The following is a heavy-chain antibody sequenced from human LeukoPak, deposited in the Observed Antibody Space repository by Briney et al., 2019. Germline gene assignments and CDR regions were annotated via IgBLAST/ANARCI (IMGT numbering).Heavy chain of an antibody. CDR3: ARASTGLPNWFDP. J-gene: IGHJ5*02. CDR1: GYNFIDYY. V-gene: IGHV1-2*02. Sequence: ASVKVSCKASGYNFIDYYIFWVRQAPGQGLEWMGWTNPNSGATGYAQKFQGRVTMTRDTSINTAYLELSRLRSDDTAVYFCARASTGLPNWFDPWGQGTLVTVSS. D-gene: IGHD4-17*01. CDR2: TNPNSGAT.